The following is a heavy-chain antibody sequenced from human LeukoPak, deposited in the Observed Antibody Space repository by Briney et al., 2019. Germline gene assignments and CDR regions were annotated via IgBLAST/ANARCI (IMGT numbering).Heavy chain of an antibody. CDR3: ARLGDSYATDY. CDR1: GGSISSSNYN. Sequence: PSETLSLTCTVSGGSISSSNYNWGWIRQPPGKGLEWVGSIYYSGSTYYNPSLKSRVTISVDTSKNQFSLKLSSVTAADTAVYYCARLGDSYATDYWGQGTLVTVFS. CDR2: IYYSGST. D-gene: IGHD5-18*01. J-gene: IGHJ4*02. V-gene: IGHV4-39*01.